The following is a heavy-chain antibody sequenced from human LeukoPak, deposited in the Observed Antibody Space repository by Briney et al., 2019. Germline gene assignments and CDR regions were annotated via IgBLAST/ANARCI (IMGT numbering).Heavy chain of an antibody. CDR3: AKDGRYSSNWSFDY. CDR2: ISASGGST. Sequence: PGGSLRLSCAASGFTFSSYAMSWVRQAPGKGLEWVSAISASGGSTYSADSVKGRFTISRDNSKNTLYLQMNSLRAEDTAVYYCAKDGRYSSNWSFDYWGQGTLVTVSS. CDR1: GFTFSSYA. V-gene: IGHV3-23*01. D-gene: IGHD6-13*01. J-gene: IGHJ4*02.